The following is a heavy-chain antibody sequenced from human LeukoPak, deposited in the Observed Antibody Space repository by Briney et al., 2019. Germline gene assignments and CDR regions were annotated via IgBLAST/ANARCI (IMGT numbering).Heavy chain of an antibody. V-gene: IGHV1-69*01. J-gene: IGHJ4*02. D-gene: IGHD3-22*01. CDR2: VIPIFGTA. CDR3: ARLYYYDSSGYDDY. Sequence: ASVKVSCKASGGTFSSYAISWVRQAPGQVLEWMGGVIPIFGTANYAQKFQGRVTITADESTSTAYMELSSLRSEDTAVYYCARLYYYDSSGYDDYWGQGTLVTVSS. CDR1: GGTFSSYA.